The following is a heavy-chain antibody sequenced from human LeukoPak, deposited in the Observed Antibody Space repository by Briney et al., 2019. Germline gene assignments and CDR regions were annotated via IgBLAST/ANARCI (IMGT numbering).Heavy chain of an antibody. Sequence: PSETLSLTCAAYGVSFSGYYWSWIRQPPGKGLEWIGEINHSGSTNYNPSLKSRVTISVDTSKKQFSLKLSSVTAADTAVYYCARVKRYFDWLKAVSYYCGMDVGGQGTTLTVSS. D-gene: IGHD3-9*01. CDR3: ARVKRYFDWLKAVSYYCGMDV. CDR2: INHSGST. V-gene: IGHV4-34*01. J-gene: IGHJ6*02. CDR1: GVSFSGYY.